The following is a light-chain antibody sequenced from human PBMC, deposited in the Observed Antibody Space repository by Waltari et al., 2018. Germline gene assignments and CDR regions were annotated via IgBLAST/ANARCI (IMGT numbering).Light chain of an antibody. V-gene: IGKV3-15*01. Sequence: DILMTQSPAALSVSPGERATVSCRARQSISSTLAWYQQKPGQAPRLLILDASTRATRVPARFRGSGSGTEFTLTISSLQSEDSAIYYCQQYNRWPPLTFGGGTKVEIK. CDR2: DAS. J-gene: IGKJ4*01. CDR3: QQYNRWPPLT. CDR1: QSISST.